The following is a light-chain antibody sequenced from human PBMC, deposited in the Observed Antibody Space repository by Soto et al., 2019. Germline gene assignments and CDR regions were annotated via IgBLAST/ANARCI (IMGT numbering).Light chain of an antibody. V-gene: IGKV3-15*01. CDR3: QQYNNWPET. J-gene: IGKJ1*01. CDR1: QSVSSY. Sequence: EIVLTQSPATLSLSPGERATLSCRASQSVSSYLAWYQQKVGQAPRVLIYDASTRATGIPGRFSGSGSGTEFTLTISSLQSEDFAVYYCQQYNNWPETFGQGTKVEIK. CDR2: DAS.